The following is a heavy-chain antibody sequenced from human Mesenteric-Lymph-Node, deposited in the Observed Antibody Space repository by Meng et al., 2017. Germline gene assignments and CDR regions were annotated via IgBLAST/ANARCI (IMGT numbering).Heavy chain of an antibody. CDR2: TSPDGGQK. D-gene: IGHD3-16*01. Sequence: GESLKISCAGYGFTFSNYAMHWVRQAPGKGLEWVAHTSPDGGQKYHVDSVKGRCTISRDNAKNSLYLQMNSLRAEDTAVYYCVRGLANINDFWGQGMLVTVSS. CDR3: VRGLANINDF. V-gene: IGHV3-7*01. J-gene: IGHJ4*02. CDR1: GFTFSNYA.